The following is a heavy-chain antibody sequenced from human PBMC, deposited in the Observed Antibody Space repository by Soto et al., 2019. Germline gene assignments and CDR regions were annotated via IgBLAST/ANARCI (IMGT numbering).Heavy chain of an antibody. V-gene: IGHV2-5*02. CDR2: ISWDDET. J-gene: IGHJ5*02. CDR1: GFSLNTNGER. CDR3: ANRRAWSSDWYAWFDP. D-gene: IGHD6-19*01. Sequence: QITLKESGPTLVKPTQTLTLTCTFSGFSLNTNGERVAWIRQSPGMAPEWLAIISWDDETHYSPALESMVTLTEYTSTNQVVLTMTNLAPVATGTYYCANRRAWSSDWYAWFDPWCPGIVATVSS.